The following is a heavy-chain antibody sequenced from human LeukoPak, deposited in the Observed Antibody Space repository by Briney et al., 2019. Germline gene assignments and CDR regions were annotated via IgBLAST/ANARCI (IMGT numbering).Heavy chain of an antibody. CDR1: GFTFSTYC. CDR3: ARGRFHYDSSGYSSFYH. D-gene: IGHD3-22*01. V-gene: IGHV3-7*01. CDR2: INQDGSEK. Sequence: GGSLRLSCAASGFTFSTYCMSWVRQAPGKGLEWVANINQDGSEKYYVDSVTGRFTISRDNAQNSLYLQMSSLSAEDTAVYYCARGRFHYDSSGYSSFYHWGQGTLVTVSS. J-gene: IGHJ4*02.